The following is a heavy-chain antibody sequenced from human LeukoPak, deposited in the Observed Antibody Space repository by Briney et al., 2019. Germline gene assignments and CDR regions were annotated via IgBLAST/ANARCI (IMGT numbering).Heavy chain of an antibody. Sequence: GGSLRLSCAASGFTFSSYWMSWVRQAPGKGLEWVANIKQDGSEKYYVDSVKGRFTISRDNAKNSLYLQMNSLRAEDTAVYYCARENQYYDFWSGSLYYFDYWGQGTLVTVSS. D-gene: IGHD3-3*01. J-gene: IGHJ4*02. V-gene: IGHV3-7*03. CDR2: IKQDGSEK. CDR3: ARENQYYDFWSGSLYYFDY. CDR1: GFTFSSYW.